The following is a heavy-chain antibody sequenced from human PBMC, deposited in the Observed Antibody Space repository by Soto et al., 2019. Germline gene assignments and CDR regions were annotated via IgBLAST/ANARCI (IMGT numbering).Heavy chain of an antibody. V-gene: IGHV3-30-3*01. D-gene: IGHD1-26*01. CDR1: GFTFSSYA. CDR2: ISYDGSNK. Sequence: QVQLVESGGGVVQPGRSLRLSCAASGFTFSSYAMHWVRQAPGKGLEWVAVISYDGSNKYYADSVKGRFTISRDNSKNTLYLQMTSLRAEDTAVYYCARAWELGWFDPWGQGTLVTVSS. J-gene: IGHJ5*02. CDR3: ARAWELGWFDP.